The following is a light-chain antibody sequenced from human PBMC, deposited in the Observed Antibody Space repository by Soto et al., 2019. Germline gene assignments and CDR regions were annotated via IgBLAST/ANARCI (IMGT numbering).Light chain of an antibody. CDR2: GTS. CDR1: QTIDSW. Sequence: DIQITQSPSTLSASVGDRVTITCRASQTIDSWLAWYQQRPGKPPNLLIYGTSSLLGGVPSRFSGSGSGTDFTLTISRLQPEDFATYYCQQADSFPITFGQGTRLEIK. V-gene: IGKV1-12*01. J-gene: IGKJ5*01. CDR3: QQADSFPIT.